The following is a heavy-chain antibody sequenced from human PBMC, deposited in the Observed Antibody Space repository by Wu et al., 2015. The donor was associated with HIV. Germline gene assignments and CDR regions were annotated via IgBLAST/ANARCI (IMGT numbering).Heavy chain of an antibody. CDR2: IIPIFGTT. CDR3: ARNVVGSIGGGYTYYGMDV. Sequence: QVQLVQSGAEVKKPGSSVKVSCKASGGTFSSYAISWVRQAPGQGLEWMGRIIPIFGTTDYAQSFQGRLTITAGESTNTVYMELSSLRPDDTAVYYCARNVVGSIGGGYTYYGMDVWGQGTTVTVSS. CDR1: GGTFSSYA. V-gene: IGHV1-69*13. J-gene: IGHJ6*02. D-gene: IGHD2-15*01.